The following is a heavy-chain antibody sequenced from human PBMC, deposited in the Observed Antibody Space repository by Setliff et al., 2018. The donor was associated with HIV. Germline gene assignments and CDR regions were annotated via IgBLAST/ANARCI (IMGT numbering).Heavy chain of an antibody. CDR1: GFNFANAW. J-gene: IGHJ4*02. Sequence: GGSLRLSCAASGFNFANAWMSWVRQAPGKGPEWIGRFKSKTDGGTTDYAAPVKGRFTISRDDSKNTLYLQMNSLKTEDTAVYYCTTDLGGSYHGWNYWGQGTLVTVSS. D-gene: IGHD1-26*01. CDR2: FKSKTDGGTT. V-gene: IGHV3-15*01. CDR3: TTDLGGSYHGWNY.